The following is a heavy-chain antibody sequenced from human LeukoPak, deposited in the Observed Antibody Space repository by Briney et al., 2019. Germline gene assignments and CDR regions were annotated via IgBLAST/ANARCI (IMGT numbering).Heavy chain of an antibody. J-gene: IGHJ6*03. V-gene: IGHV4-61*02. CDR3: AARITMVRGVIGYYYYYMDV. CDR2: IYTSGST. D-gene: IGHD3-10*01. CDR1: GGSISSGSYY. Sequence: SETLSLTCTVSGGSISSGSYYWSWIRQPAGKGLEWIGRIYTSGSTNYNPSLKSRVTISVDTSKNQFSLKLSSVTAADTAVYYCAARITMVRGVIGYYYYYMDVWGKGTTVTVSS.